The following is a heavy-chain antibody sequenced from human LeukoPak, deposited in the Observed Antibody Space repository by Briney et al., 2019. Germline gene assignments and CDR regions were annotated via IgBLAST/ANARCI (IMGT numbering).Heavy chain of an antibody. CDR1: GGSISSGGYS. Sequence: SQTLSLTCAVSGGSISSGGYSWSWIRQPPGKGLEWIGYIYHSGSTYYNPSLKSRVTISVDRSKNQFSLKLSSVTAADTAVYYCARGSLSFDYWGQGTLVTVSS. J-gene: IGHJ4*02. CDR3: ARGSLSFDY. V-gene: IGHV4-30-2*01. CDR2: IYHSGST.